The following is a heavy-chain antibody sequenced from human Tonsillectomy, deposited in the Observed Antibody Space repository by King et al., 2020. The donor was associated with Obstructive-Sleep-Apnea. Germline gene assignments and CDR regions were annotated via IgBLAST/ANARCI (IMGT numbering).Heavy chain of an antibody. Sequence: VQLVESGGGLVQPGGSLRLSCAASGFTFSNYDMHWVRQATGKGLEWVAAIGTAGDTYYPVSVKGRFTISRENAKNSLYLQMNTLRAGETAMYYWVREASAYAYDKWGQGTLVTVSS. CDR2: IGTAGDT. CDR1: GFTFSNYD. D-gene: IGHD3-22*01. V-gene: IGHV3-13*01. CDR3: VREASAYAYDK. J-gene: IGHJ4*02.